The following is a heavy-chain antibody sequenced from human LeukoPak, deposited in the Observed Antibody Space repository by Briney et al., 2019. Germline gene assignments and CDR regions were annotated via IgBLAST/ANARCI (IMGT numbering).Heavy chain of an antibody. CDR1: GYTFTSYG. D-gene: IGHD3-22*01. J-gene: IGHJ4*02. V-gene: IGHV1-18*01. CDR2: ISAYNGNT. Sequence: VASVKVSCKASGYTFTSYGISWVRQAPGQGLEWMGWISAYNGNTNYAQKLQGRVTMTTDTSTSTAYMELRSLRSDDTAVYYCARDRRMRTMITGYFDYWGQGNPGHRLL. CDR3: ARDRRMRTMITGYFDY.